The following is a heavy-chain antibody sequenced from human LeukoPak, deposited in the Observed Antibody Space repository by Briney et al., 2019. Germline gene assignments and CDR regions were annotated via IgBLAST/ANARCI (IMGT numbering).Heavy chain of an antibody. V-gene: IGHV1-2*06. CDR2: INPNSGGT. D-gene: IGHD3-10*01. CDR1: GYTFTGYY. Sequence: ASVKVSCKASGYTFTGYYMHWVRQAPGQGLEWMGRINPNSGGTNYAQQFQGRVTMTRVTSISTAYMELSRLRSEDTAVYYSARELGRNYYCSGKFDYWGQGTLVTVSS. CDR3: ARELGRNYYCSGKFDY. J-gene: IGHJ4*02.